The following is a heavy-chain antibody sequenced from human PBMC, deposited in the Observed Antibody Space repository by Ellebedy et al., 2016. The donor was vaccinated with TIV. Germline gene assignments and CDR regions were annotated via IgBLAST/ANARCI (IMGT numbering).Heavy chain of an antibody. V-gene: IGHV4-59*01. J-gene: IGHJ3*02. CDR2: SYYSGST. CDR3: ARVVWQQPVSYAFDI. CDR1: GGSISSYD. D-gene: IGHD6-13*01. Sequence: MPSETLSLTCTVSGGSISSYDWSWIRQPPGKGLEWIGYSYYSGSTNYNPYLKSRVTISVDTSKNQFSLKLNSVTAADTAVYYCARVVWQQPVSYAFDIWGQGTMVTVSS.